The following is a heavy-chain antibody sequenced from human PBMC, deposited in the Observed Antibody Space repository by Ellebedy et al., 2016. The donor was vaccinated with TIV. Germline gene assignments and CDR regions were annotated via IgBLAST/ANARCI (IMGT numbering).Heavy chain of an antibody. D-gene: IGHD2-15*01. V-gene: IGHV1-69*13. CDR1: GGTFSIYA. Sequence: ASVKVFCXASGGTFSIYALGWVRQTRGQGLELMGGFIPLFGTANYPPKFQGRVTITADDSTNTAYMELSSLRSEDTAVYYCAKKYGDSSDIDLDAFDIWGQGTMVTVSS. CDR2: FIPLFGTA. J-gene: IGHJ3*02. CDR3: AKKYGDSSDIDLDAFDI.